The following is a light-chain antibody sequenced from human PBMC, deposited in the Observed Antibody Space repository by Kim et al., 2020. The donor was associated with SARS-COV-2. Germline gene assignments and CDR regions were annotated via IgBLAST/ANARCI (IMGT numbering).Light chain of an antibody. Sequence: SPGQTASLTCSGYKFGDKYACWYQQKPGPSPVLVIYQDSKRPSGIPARFSGSNSGNTATLTISGTQAMDEADYYCQAWDSSTAGVFGGGTQLTVL. J-gene: IGLJ3*02. V-gene: IGLV3-1*01. CDR1: KFGDKY. CDR3: QAWDSSTAGV. CDR2: QDS.